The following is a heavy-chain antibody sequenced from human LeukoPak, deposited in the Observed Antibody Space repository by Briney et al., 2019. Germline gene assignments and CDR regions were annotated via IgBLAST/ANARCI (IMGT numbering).Heavy chain of an antibody. CDR3: ARDHRYAFDN. V-gene: IGHV3-11*06. CDR2: IGISSGNT. CDR1: GFNFIDYS. J-gene: IGHJ4*01. Sequence: GGSLRLSCAASGFNFIDYSMSWVRQAPGKGLEWISYIGISSGNTKYADSVKGRFTISRDKARNSLYLQMNSLRVEDTAMYYCARDHRYAFDNLVHGTLVTVSS. D-gene: IGHD5-12*01.